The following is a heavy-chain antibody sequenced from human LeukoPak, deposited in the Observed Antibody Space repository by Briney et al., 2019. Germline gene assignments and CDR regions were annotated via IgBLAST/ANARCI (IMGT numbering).Heavy chain of an antibody. V-gene: IGHV1-46*01. J-gene: IGHJ4*02. D-gene: IGHD3-22*01. CDR1: GYTFTSYY. CDR2: INPSGGST. Sequence: ASVKVSCKASGYTFTSYYMHWVRQAPGQGLEWMGIINPSGGSTSYAQKFQGRVTMTEDTSTDTAYMELSSLRSEDTAVYYCATPGGPHYYDSSGYYTDLDYWGQGTLVTVSS. CDR3: ATPGGPHYYDSSGYYTDLDY.